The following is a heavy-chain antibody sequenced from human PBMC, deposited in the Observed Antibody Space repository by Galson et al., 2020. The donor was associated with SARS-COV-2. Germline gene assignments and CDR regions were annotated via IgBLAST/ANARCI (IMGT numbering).Heavy chain of an antibody. CDR2: IYYSGNT. CDR3: ARDRAHYYDSSGYYQTEFQFDY. D-gene: IGHD3-22*01. J-gene: IGHJ4*02. CDR1: GGSISSGNYY. Sequence: SETLSLTCTVSGGSISSGNYYWSWIRQHPGKGLEWIGYIYYSGNTYYNPSLRSRVTMSVDTSKNQFSLKLSSVTAADTAVYYCARDRAHYYDSSGYYQTEFQFDYWGQGTLVTVSS. V-gene: IGHV4-31*03.